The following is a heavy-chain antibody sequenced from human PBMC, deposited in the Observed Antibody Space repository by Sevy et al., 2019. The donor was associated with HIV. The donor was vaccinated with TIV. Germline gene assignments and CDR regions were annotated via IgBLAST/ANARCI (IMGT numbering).Heavy chain of an antibody. V-gene: IGHV3-23*01. CDR3: AKDIDSSGYYYFDY. J-gene: IGHJ4*02. CDR2: ISGSGGST. Sequence: GGSLRLSCAASGFTFSDSAIHWVRQASGKGLEWVSGISGSGGSTYYADSVKGRFTISRDNSKNTLYLQMNSLRAEDTALYYCAKDIDSSGYYYFDYWGQRTLVTVSS. CDR1: GFTFSDSA. D-gene: IGHD6-19*01.